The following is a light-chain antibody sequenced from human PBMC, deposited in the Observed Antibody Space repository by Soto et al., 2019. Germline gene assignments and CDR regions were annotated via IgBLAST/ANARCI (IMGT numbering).Light chain of an antibody. Sequence: QSVLTQPPSVSGAPGQRVTSSCTGSSSNVGAGFDVHWYQQLPGTAPKLLIYGNTNRPSGVPDRFSGSKSGTSASLAITGLQAEDEADYYCQSFDSRLSGWVFSGGTKLNVL. J-gene: IGLJ3*02. CDR2: GNT. V-gene: IGLV1-40*01. CDR3: QSFDSRLSGWV. CDR1: SSNVGAGFD.